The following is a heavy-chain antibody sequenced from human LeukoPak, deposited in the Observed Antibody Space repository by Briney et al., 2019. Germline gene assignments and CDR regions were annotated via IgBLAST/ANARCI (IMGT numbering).Heavy chain of an antibody. Sequence: GGSLRLSCAASGFTFSSYWMSWVRQAPGKGLEWVANIKQDGSEKYYVDSVKGRFTISRDNAKNSLYLQMNSLRAEDTAVYCCARWSISYYMDVWGKGTTVTVAS. J-gene: IGHJ6*03. D-gene: IGHD3-3*01. CDR2: IKQDGSEK. CDR3: ARWSISYYMDV. V-gene: IGHV3-7*01. CDR1: GFTFSSYW.